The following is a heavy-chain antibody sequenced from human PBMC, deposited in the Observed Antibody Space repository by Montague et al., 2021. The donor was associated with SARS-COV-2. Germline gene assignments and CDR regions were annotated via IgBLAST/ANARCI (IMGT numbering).Heavy chain of an antibody. CDR3: AGGAVGGAGRLRYYFDQ. D-gene: IGHD2-21*01. Sequence: SETLSLTCAVYGGSLSGDHWSWIRQPPGKGLEWIGEVNHNGHTNSNVSLKRRVTMSVDTSKSQFSLKVRSVTAADTAVYYCAGGAVGGAGRLRYYFDQWGQGTLVTVSP. J-gene: IGHJ4*02. V-gene: IGHV4-34*01. CDR2: VNHNGHT. CDR1: GGSLSGDH.